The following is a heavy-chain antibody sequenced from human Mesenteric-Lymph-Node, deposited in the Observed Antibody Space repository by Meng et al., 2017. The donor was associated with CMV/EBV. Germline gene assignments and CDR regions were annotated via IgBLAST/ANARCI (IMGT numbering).Heavy chain of an antibody. Sequence: GESLKISCAASGFTFSSYSMNWVRQAPGKGLEWVAFIRNDGTTKYYADSVKGRFTISRDNSKNTLYLQMNSLRTEDTAVYYCAKTPSSTGEWGLGTLVTVSS. D-gene: IGHD2-2*01. CDR3: AKTPSSTGE. CDR1: GFTFSSYS. CDR2: IRNDGTTK. V-gene: IGHV3-30*02. J-gene: IGHJ4*02.